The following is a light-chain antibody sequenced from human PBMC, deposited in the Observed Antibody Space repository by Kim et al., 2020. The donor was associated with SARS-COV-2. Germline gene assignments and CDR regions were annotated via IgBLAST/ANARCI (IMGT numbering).Light chain of an antibody. CDR1: SSNIGADSD. V-gene: IGLV1-40*01. J-gene: IGLJ1*01. CDR2: GDT. Sequence: QSVPISCTGSSSNIGADSDVHWYQHLPGTAPKLLIFGDTTRASGVPGRFSGSKSGTSASLAITGLQAEDEGDYYCHSYDSGLTGYVFGSGTNVTVL. CDR3: HSYDSGLTGYV.